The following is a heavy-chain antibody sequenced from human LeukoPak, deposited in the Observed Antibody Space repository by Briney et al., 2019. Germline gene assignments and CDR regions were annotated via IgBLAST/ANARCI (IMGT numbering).Heavy chain of an antibody. CDR2: IYHSGST. V-gene: IGHV4-38-2*01. J-gene: IGHJ4*02. D-gene: IGHD1-7*01. Sequence: SETLSLTCAVSGYSISSGYYWGWIRQPPGKGLEWIGSIYHSGSTYYNPSLKSRVTISVDTSKNQFSLKLSSVTAADTAVYYCARHSGLELRVLMPTDCDYWGQGTLVTVSS. CDR1: GYSISSGYY. CDR3: ARHSGLELRVLMPTDCDY.